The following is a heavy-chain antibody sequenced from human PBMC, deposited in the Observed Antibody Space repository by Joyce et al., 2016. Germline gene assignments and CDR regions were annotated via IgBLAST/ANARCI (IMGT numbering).Heavy chain of an antibody. CDR3: ARDGRPGLGNYFDY. CDR2: IKTGAGTT. D-gene: IGHD1-26*01. V-gene: IGHV1-46*01. Sequence: QVQLVQSGAEVKKPGASVRVSCKASGYTFISYYVLWVRQAPGQGLEWMGIIKTGAGTTSYAQKFQDRVTMTRDTATSTVYMELSSLRSDDTAVYYCARDGRPGLGNYFDYWGQGALVTVSS. J-gene: IGHJ4*02. CDR1: GYTFISYY.